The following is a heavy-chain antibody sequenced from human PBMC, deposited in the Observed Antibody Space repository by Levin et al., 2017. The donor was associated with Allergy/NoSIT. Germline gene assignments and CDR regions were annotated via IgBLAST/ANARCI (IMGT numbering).Heavy chain of an antibody. Sequence: GESLKISCKGSGYSFTSYWIGWVRQMPGKGLEWMGIIYPGDSDTRYSPSFQGQVTISADKSISTAYLQWSSLKASDTAMYYCARQFVRSTTVTTQSVGAFDIWGQGTMVTVSS. CDR3: ARQFVRSTTVTTQSVGAFDI. D-gene: IGHD4-17*01. CDR2: IYPGDSDT. V-gene: IGHV5-51*01. J-gene: IGHJ3*02. CDR1: GYSFTSYW.